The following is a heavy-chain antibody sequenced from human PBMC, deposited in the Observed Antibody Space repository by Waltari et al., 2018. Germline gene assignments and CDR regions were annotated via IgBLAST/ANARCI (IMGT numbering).Heavy chain of an antibody. CDR1: GASIISSTYY. CDR3: VRGGFRPYRSEGDH. D-gene: IGHD2-15*01. Sequence: QLQLQESGPGLVKPSETLSLTCSVSGASIISSTYYWGWIRQPPGKGLEWIGSIYSSGSVYYNPSLKSRLTISVDTSKKQLSLRLTSVTAADTAKYYCVRGGFRPYRSEGDHWGQGTLVTVSS. CDR2: IYSSGSV. V-gene: IGHV4-39*07. J-gene: IGHJ5*02.